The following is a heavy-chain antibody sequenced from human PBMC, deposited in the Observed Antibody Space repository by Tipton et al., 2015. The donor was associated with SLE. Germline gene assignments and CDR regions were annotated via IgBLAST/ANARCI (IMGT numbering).Heavy chain of an antibody. CDR3: ARDLGRWLRFLDY. D-gene: IGHD5-12*01. Sequence: TLSLTCTVSGGSISSYYWSWIRQPAGKGLEWIGSIYYSGSTYYNPSLKSRVTISVDTSKNLFSLKVNSVTAADTAVYYCARDLGRWLRFLDYWGQGTLVTVSS. J-gene: IGHJ4*02. CDR1: GGSISSYY. V-gene: IGHV4-4*07. CDR2: IYYSGST.